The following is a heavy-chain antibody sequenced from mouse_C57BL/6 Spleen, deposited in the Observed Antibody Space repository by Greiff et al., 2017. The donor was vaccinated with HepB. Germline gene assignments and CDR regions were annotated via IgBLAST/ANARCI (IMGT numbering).Heavy chain of an antibody. Sequence: VQLQQPGAELVRPGTSVKLSCKASGYTFTSYWMHWVKQRPGQGLEWIGVIDPSDSYTNYNQKFKGKATLTVDTSSSTAYMQLSSLTSEDSAVYYCARWVGHFDYWGQGTTLTVSS. V-gene: IGHV1-59*01. CDR1: GYTFTSYW. CDR2: IDPSDSYT. CDR3: ARWVGHFDY. D-gene: IGHD4-1*01. J-gene: IGHJ2*01.